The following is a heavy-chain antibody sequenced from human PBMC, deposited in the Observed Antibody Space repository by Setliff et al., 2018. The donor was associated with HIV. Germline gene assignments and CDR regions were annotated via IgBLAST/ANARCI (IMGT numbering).Heavy chain of an antibody. J-gene: IGHJ3*01. CDR2: ISGSSTFI. CDR3: AKLDYYDYSGSWARKVAIDF. CDR1: GFTFSSYA. V-gene: IGHV3-23*01. D-gene: IGHD3-22*01. Sequence: PGGSLRLSCAASGFTFSSYAMNWVRQAPGKGLEWVSSISGSSTFIYYADSVKGRFTISRDNSNNTLSLQMSSLRAEDTALYYCAKLDYYDYSGSWARKVAIDFWGRGTMVTVSS.